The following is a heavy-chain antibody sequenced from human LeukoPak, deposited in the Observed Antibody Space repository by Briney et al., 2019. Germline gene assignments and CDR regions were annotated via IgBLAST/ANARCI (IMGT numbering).Heavy chain of an antibody. J-gene: IGHJ3*02. D-gene: IGHD4-23*01. CDR2: IIPIFGTA. CDR3: ARDLDYGGNSGAFDI. Sequence: SVKVSCKASGGTFSSYAISWVRQAPGQGLEWMGGIIPIFGTANYAQKFQGRVTITADKSTSTAYMELSSLRSGDTAVYYCARDLDYGGNSGAFDIWGQGTMVTVSS. CDR1: GGTFSSYA. V-gene: IGHV1-69*06.